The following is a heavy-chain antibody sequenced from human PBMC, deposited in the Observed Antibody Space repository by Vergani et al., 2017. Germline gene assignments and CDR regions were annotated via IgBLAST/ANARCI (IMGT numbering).Heavy chain of an antibody. J-gene: IGHJ6*03. CDR1: GFSFSSHA. D-gene: IGHD3-10*01. CDR3: AKAGSVTSGSLQYNFYMDV. CDR2: ISNDGSKK. Sequence: QVPLAESGGGRVPPGRSLRLSCAASGFSFSSHAIHWVRQAPGKGLEWVAVISNDGSKKYYADSVKGRFTISRDNSKNTLDLQMNSLRTQDTAVYYCAKAGSVTSGSLQYNFYMDVWGKGTTVTVS. V-gene: IGHV3-30*18.